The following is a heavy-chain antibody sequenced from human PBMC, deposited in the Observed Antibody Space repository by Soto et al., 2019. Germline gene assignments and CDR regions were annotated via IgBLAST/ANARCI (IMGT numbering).Heavy chain of an antibody. Sequence: QVQLVESGGGVVQPGRSLRLSCEASGFNFSNFGMYWVRQAPGKGLEWVAVISYDGSNKYYADSVKGRFTISRDTSKRTLYMEMNSLRTEDTAVYYCAKGAGWGDDFWNAYYRFYYYMDVWGKGTTVTVSS. CDR3: AKGAGWGDDFWNAYYRFYYYMDV. CDR1: GFNFSNFG. V-gene: IGHV3-30*18. CDR2: ISYDGSNK. J-gene: IGHJ6*03. D-gene: IGHD3-3*01.